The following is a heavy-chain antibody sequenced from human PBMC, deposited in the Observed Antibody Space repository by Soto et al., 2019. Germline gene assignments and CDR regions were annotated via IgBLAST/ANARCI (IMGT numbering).Heavy chain of an antibody. D-gene: IGHD6-13*01. CDR2: ISYDGSNK. CDR3: AKDRPVKTQRSAGTNFDY. Sequence: TGGSLRLSCAASGFTFSSYGMHWVRQAPGKGLEWVAVISYDGSNKYYADSVKGRFTISRDNSKNTLYLQMNSLRAEDTAVYYCAKDRPVKTQRSAGTNFDYWGQGTLVTVSS. J-gene: IGHJ4*02. V-gene: IGHV3-30*18. CDR1: GFTFSSYG.